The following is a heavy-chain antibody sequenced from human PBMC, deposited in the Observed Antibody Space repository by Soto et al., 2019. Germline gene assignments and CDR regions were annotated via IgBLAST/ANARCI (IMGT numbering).Heavy chain of an antibody. CDR1: GYTFTSYG. CDR3: ARVTSYCSSTSCYMSGWFDP. D-gene: IGHD2-2*02. CDR2: ISAYNGNT. J-gene: IGHJ5*02. Sequence: ASVKVSCKASGYTFTSYGISWVRQAPGQGLEWMGWISAYNGNTNYAQKHQGRVTMTTDTSTSTAYMELRSLISDDTAVYYFARVTSYCSSTSCYMSGWFDPWGQGTLVTVSS. V-gene: IGHV1-18*01.